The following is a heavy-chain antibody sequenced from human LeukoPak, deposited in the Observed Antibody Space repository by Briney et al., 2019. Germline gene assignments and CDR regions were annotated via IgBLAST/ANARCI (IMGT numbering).Heavy chain of an antibody. Sequence: GGSLRLSCAASGFTVSGNYMSWIRQPPGKGLEWVSVIYSGGSTYYADSVKGRFTISRHTSKNPLYLHMNSLRAEDTAVYYCARCAGGCDAFDIWGQGTMVTVSS. CDR2: IYSGGST. CDR1: GFTVSGNY. D-gene: IGHD3-10*02. J-gene: IGHJ3*02. V-gene: IGHV3-53*04. CDR3: ARCAGGCDAFDI.